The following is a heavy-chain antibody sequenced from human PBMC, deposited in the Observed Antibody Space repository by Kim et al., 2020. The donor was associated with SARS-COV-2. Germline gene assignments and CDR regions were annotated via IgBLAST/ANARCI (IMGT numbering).Heavy chain of an antibody. J-gene: IGHJ4*02. CDR3: ARDTSYDILTGTPSYYFDY. D-gene: IGHD3-9*01. CDR1: GGSVSSGSYY. Sequence: SETLSLTCTVSGGSVSSGSYYWSWIRQPPGKGLEWIRYIYYSGSTNYNPSLKSRVTISVDTSKNQFSLKLSSVTAADTAVYYCARDTSYDILTGTPSYYFDYWGQGTLVTVSS. CDR2: IYYSGST. V-gene: IGHV4-61*01.